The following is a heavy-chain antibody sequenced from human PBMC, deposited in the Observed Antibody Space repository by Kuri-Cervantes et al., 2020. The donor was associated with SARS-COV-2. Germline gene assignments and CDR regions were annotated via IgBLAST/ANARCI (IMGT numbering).Heavy chain of an antibody. CDR2: INHSGNT. J-gene: IGHJ5*02. CDR3: ARDGCSGGSCYYSYWFDP. CDR1: GGSFSDYY. Sequence: SETLSLTCAVYGGSFSDYYWSWVRQPPGKGLEWIGEINHSGNTNYDPSLKSRVTISIDTSKNQFSLKLSSVTAADTAVYYCARDGCSGGSCYYSYWFDPWGQGTLVTVSS. D-gene: IGHD2-15*01. V-gene: IGHV4-34*01.